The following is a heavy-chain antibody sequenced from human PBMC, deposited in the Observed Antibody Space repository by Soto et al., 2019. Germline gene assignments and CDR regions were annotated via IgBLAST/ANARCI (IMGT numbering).Heavy chain of an antibody. CDR2: ISYDGSNK. J-gene: IGHJ4*02. CDR1: GLTFSSYG. V-gene: IGHV3-30*18. D-gene: IGHD2-2*01. Sequence: QVQLVESGGGVVQPGRSLRLSCAASGLTFSSYGMHWVRQAPGKGLEWVAVISYDGSNKYYADSVKGRFTISRDNSKNTLYLQMNSLRAEDTAVYYCAKDWPHSNSLYGAFGYWGQGTLVTVSS. CDR3: AKDWPHSNSLYGAFGY.